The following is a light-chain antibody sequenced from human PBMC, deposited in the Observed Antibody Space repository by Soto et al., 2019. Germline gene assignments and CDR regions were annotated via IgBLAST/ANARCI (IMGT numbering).Light chain of an antibody. CDR1: STDIGGYNF. CDR3: CSYSGSTIVV. V-gene: IGLV2-14*03. J-gene: IGLJ2*01. Sequence: QSALTQPASVSGSPGQSITISCTGTSTDIGGYNFVSWYQQHPGKAPRLMVFDVNNRPSGVSTRFSGSKSGNTASLTISGLQAEDEADYYCCSYSGSTIVVFGGGTKLTVL. CDR2: DVN.